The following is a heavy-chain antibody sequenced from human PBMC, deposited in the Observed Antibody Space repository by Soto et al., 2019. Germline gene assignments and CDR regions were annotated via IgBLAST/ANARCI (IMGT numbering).Heavy chain of an antibody. CDR3: ARDEAIDY. Sequence: GSLRLSCAASGFAFDDYTMHWVLQAPGKGLEWVSLISWDGGSTYYADSVKGRFSISRDNAKNSLYLQMNSRRAEDTAVDYCARDEAIDYWRQGTLVTVSS. CDR2: ISWDGGST. J-gene: IGHJ4*02. V-gene: IGHV3-43*01. CDR1: GFAFDDYT.